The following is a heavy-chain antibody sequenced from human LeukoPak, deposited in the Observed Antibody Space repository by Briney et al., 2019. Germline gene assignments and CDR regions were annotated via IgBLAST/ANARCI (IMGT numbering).Heavy chain of an antibody. D-gene: IGHD3-3*01. CDR3: ASTVKYYDFWSGYSFDY. V-gene: IGHV4-59*01. CDR2: IYYSGST. CDR1: GVSISSYY. J-gene: IGHJ4*02. Sequence: SETLSLTCTVSGVSISSYYWGWIRQPPGKGLEWIGYIYYSGSTNYNPSLKSRVTISVDTSKNQFSLKLSPVTAADTAVYYCASTVKYYDFWSGYSFDYWGQGTLVTVSS.